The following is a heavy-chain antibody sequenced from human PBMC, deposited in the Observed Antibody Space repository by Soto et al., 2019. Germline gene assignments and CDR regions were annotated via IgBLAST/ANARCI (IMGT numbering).Heavy chain of an antibody. CDR1: GFTFTYYS. Sequence: EVQLLESGGGLVQPGGSLRLSCVASSGFTFTYYSMSWVRQAPGKGREWVAHISGRGATTYYADAGKGRFTISRDNFKSTVYLQMTSLRADDTAVYYCADPVPAATHYDSSDMDVWGQGTTVTVSS. J-gene: IGHJ6*02. CDR2: ISGRGATT. D-gene: IGHD2-2*01. CDR3: ADPVPAATHYDSSDMDV. V-gene: IGHV3-23*01.